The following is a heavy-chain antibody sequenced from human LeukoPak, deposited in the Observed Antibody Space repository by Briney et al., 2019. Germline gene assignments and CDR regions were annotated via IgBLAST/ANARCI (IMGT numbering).Heavy chain of an antibody. V-gene: IGHV4-38-2*01. Sequence: SETLSLTCAVSGYSISSGYYWGWIRQPPGKGLEWIGSIYHSGSTYYNPSLKSRVTISVATSKNQFSLKLSSVTAADTAVYYCARIYGDGYNPSYWGQGTLVTVSS. CDR2: IYHSGST. CDR3: ARIYGDGYNPSY. CDR1: GYSISSGYY. J-gene: IGHJ4*02. D-gene: IGHD5-24*01.